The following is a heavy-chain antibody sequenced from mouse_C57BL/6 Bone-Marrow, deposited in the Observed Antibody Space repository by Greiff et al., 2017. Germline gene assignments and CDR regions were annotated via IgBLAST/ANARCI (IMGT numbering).Heavy chain of an antibody. Sequence: VKQSCKASGYTFTSYWMQWVKQRPGQGLEWIGEIDPSDSYTNYNQKFKGKATLTVDTSSSTAYMQLSSLTSEDSAVYYCASHYYGSSYWYFDVWGTGTTVTVSS. CDR2: IDPSDSYT. CDR1: GYTFTSYW. D-gene: IGHD1-1*01. CDR3: ASHYYGSSYWYFDV. V-gene: IGHV1-50*01. J-gene: IGHJ1*03.